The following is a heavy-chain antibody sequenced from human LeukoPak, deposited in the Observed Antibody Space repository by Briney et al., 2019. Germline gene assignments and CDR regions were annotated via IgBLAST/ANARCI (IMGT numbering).Heavy chain of an antibody. Sequence: SETLSLTCAVYGGSFSGYYWSWIRQPPGKGLEWIGEINHSGSTNYNPSLKSRVTTSVDTSKNQFSLKLSSVTAADTAVYYCARQGYCSGGSCYRSGDLDYWGQGTLVTVSS. CDR3: ARQGYCSGGSCYRSGDLDY. CDR2: INHSGST. D-gene: IGHD2-15*01. CDR1: GGSFSGYY. J-gene: IGHJ4*02. V-gene: IGHV4-34*01.